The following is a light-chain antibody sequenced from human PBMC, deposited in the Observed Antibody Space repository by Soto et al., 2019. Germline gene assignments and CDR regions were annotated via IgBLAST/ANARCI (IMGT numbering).Light chain of an antibody. CDR1: QSISSE. Sequence: EIVMTQSPATLSVSQGERATLSCRASQSISSELAWYQQIPGQAPRLLIYGASTRATGIPARFSGSGSGSEFTLTITSLQSEDFGVYYCQQHGSSPPSWAFGQGTKVEIK. CDR3: QQHGSSPPSWA. J-gene: IGKJ1*01. V-gene: IGKV3-15*01. CDR2: GAS.